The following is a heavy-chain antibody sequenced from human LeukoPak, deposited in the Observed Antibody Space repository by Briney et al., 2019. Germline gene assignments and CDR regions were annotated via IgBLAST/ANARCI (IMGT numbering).Heavy chain of an antibody. D-gene: IGHD4-11*01. CDR1: GGSIRSSSYY. J-gene: IGHJ3*02. Sequence: PSETLSLTCSVSGGSIRSSSYYWGWIRQPPGKGLEWIGSIYYSGSTYYNPSLKSRVTISVDTSKNQFSLKLSSVTAADTAVYYCASLDSRGGDAFDIWGQGTMVTVSS. V-gene: IGHV4-39*07. CDR2: IYYSGST. CDR3: ASLDSRGGDAFDI.